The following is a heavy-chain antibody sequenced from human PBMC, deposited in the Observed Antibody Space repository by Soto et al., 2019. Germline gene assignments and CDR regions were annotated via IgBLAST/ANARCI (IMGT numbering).Heavy chain of an antibody. Sequence: QVQLVQSGAEVKKPGSSVKVSCKASGGTFSSYAISWVRQAPGQGLEWMGGIIPIFGTANYAQKFQGRVTITADESTSTAYMELSSLRSEDTAVYYCASKVYCTKGVWYGPYHWFDPWGQGTLVTVSS. CDR1: GGTFSSYA. D-gene: IGHD2-8*01. V-gene: IGHV1-69*01. CDR3: ASKVYCTKGVWYGPYHWFDP. CDR2: IIPIFGTA. J-gene: IGHJ5*02.